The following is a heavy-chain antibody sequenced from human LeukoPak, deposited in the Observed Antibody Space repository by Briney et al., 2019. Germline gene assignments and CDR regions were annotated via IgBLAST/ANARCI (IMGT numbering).Heavy chain of an antibody. Sequence: ASVKVSCKASGYTFTSYFIHWVRQAPGQGLEWMGIINPSGGSTSYAQKFQGRVTMTRDTSTSTVYMELSSLRSEDTAVYYCARDQYTYGYYYWGRGTLVTVSS. CDR2: INPSGGST. J-gene: IGHJ4*02. V-gene: IGHV1-46*01. D-gene: IGHD5-18*01. CDR1: GYTFTSYF. CDR3: ARDQYTYGYYY.